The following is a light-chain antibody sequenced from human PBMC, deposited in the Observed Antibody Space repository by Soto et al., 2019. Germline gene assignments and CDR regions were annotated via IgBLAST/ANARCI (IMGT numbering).Light chain of an antibody. V-gene: IGKV1-5*01. CDR2: DVS. J-gene: IGKJ5*01. CDR1: QSISRW. Sequence: IPITQSRSYVHPSASDRVTISCWASQSISRWLAWYQQKPGRAPKLLIYDVSSLKSGVPSRFSGSGSGTEFTLTIRSLQPDDFATCYCQQYNSYCVTFGQGTRVEIK. CDR3: QQYNSYCVT.